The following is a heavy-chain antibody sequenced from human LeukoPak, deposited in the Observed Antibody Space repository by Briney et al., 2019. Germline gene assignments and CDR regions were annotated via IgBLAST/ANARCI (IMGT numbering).Heavy chain of an antibody. CDR2: ISSSGTTI. D-gene: IGHD6-13*01. J-gene: IGHJ4*02. V-gene: IGHV3-48*03. CDR3: ATWYAADH. Sequence: GGSLRLSCAASGFTFSSYEMNWVRQAPGKGLGWISYISSSGTTIYYADSVKGRFTISRDNAKNSLYLQMNSLRAEDTAVYYCATWYAADHWGQGTLVTVSS. CDR1: GFTFSSYE.